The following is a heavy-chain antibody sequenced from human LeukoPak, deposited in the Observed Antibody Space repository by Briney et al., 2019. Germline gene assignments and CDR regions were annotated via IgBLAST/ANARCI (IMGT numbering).Heavy chain of an antibody. Sequence: SETLSLTCTVSSGSISNYYWSWIRQPPGKGLEWIGYIYSSGSTNYNPSLKSRVTISVDTSKNQFSLKLSSVTAADTAVYYCARAYCISTSCYPHFDYWGQGTLVTVSS. D-gene: IGHD2-2*01. J-gene: IGHJ4*02. CDR2: IYSSGST. V-gene: IGHV4-59*01. CDR3: ARAYCISTSCYPHFDY. CDR1: SGSISNYY.